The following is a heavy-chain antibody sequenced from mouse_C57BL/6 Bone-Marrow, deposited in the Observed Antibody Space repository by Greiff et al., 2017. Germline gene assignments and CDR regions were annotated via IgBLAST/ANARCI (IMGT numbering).Heavy chain of an antibody. CDR2: ICSGGDYI. D-gene: IGHD4-1*01. V-gene: IGHV5-9-1*02. CDR3: TRANWDEPY. Sequence: EVQLVASGAGFVKPGGSLQLSCAASGFPFSSSSMSWVRQTPEKSLEWVADICSGGDYIYYADTVKGRFTISRDNARNTLYLQMSSLKSEDAAMYYCTRANWDEPYCGQGTLVTVSA. J-gene: IGHJ3*01. CDR1: GFPFSSSS.